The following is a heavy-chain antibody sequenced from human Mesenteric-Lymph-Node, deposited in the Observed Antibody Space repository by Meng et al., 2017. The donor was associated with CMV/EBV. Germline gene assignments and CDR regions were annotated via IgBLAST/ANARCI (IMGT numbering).Heavy chain of an antibody. CDR3: AKEDSGYAPDDAFDV. J-gene: IGHJ3*01. V-gene: IGHV3-53*01. Sequence: GGSLRLSCAASGFTVSNNYMTWVRQAPGKGLEWVSVIYSGGTTYYADAVKGRFTIARDNSKNTLYLQMNSLRDEDTAVYYCAKEDSGYAPDDAFDVWGQGTMVTVSS. CDR1: GFTVSNNY. CDR2: IYSGGTT. D-gene: IGHD5-12*01.